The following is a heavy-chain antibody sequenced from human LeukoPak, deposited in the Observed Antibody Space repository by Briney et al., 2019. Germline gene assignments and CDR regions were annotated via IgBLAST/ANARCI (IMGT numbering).Heavy chain of an antibody. V-gene: IGHV1-46*01. Sequence: ASVKVSCKASGYTFTSYYMHWVRQAPGQGLEWMGIINPSGGSTGYAQKFQGRVTMTRDTSTSTVYMELSSLRSEDTAVYYCARETSFGGYFDYWGQGTLVTVSS. J-gene: IGHJ4*02. D-gene: IGHD3-10*01. CDR3: ARETSFGGYFDY. CDR1: GYTFTSYY. CDR2: INPSGGST.